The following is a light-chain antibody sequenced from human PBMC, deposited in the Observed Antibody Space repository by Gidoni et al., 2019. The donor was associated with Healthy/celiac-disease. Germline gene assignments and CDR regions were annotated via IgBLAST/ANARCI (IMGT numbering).Light chain of an antibody. CDR3: QAWDSSFVV. Sequence: SYELTQPASVSVSPGQTASITCSGDKLGAKYACWYQQKPGQSPVLVLYQDSKRPPGIPERFSGSNSGNTATLTISGTQAMDEADYYCQAWDSSFVVFGGGTKLTVL. CDR2: QDS. J-gene: IGLJ2*01. CDR1: KLGAKY. V-gene: IGLV3-1*01.